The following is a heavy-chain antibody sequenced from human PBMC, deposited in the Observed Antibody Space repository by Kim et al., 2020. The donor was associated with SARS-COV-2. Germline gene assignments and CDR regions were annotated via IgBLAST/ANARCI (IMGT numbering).Heavy chain of an antibody. D-gene: IGHD5-12*01. CDR3: ARNSWDGYNDY. J-gene: IGHJ4*02. V-gene: IGHV4-59*01. Sequence: NYNPSLKSRVTISVDTSKNQFSLKLSSVTAADTAVYYCARNSWDGYNDYWGQGTLVTVSS.